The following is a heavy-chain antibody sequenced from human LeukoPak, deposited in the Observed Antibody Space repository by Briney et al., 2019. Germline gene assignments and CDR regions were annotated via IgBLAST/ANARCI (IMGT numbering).Heavy chain of an antibody. Sequence: SETLSLTCAVYGGPFSGYYWSWIRQPPGKGLEWIGEINHSGSTNYNPSLKSRVTISVDTSKNQFSLKLSSVAAADTAVYYCARGRRYSYPFDYWGQGTLVTVSS. CDR2: INHSGST. J-gene: IGHJ4*02. D-gene: IGHD5-18*01. CDR3: ARGRRYSYPFDY. V-gene: IGHV4-34*01. CDR1: GGPFSGYY.